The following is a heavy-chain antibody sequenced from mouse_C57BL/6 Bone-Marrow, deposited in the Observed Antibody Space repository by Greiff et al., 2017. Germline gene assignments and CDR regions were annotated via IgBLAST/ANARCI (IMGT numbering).Heavy chain of an antibody. Sequence: EVQRVESGGGLVKPGGSLKLSCAASGFTFSDYGMHWVRQAPEKGLEWVAYISSGSSTIYYADTVKGRFTISRDNAKNTLFLQMTSLRSEDTAMYYCAKESNSYAMDYWGQGTSVTVSS. CDR3: AKESNSYAMDY. D-gene: IGHD2-5*01. V-gene: IGHV5-17*01. CDR1: GFTFSDYG. J-gene: IGHJ4*01. CDR2: ISSGSSTI.